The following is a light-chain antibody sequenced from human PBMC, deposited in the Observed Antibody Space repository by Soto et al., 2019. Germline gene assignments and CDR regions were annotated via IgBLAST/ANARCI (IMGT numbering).Light chain of an antibody. Sequence: DIQMTQSPSTLSASVGDRVSIACRASQSISSSLAWYQQKPGKAPKLLIYDASSLESGVPSRFSGSGSGTEFTLSINSLQPQDFATYYCQQYHRYSWTFGQGTKVEIE. CDR2: DAS. CDR1: QSISSS. V-gene: IGKV1-5*01. J-gene: IGKJ1*01. CDR3: QQYHRYSWT.